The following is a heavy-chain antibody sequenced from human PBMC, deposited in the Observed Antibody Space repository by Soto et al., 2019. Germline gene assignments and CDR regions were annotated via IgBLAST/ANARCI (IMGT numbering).Heavy chain of an antibody. J-gene: IGHJ6*02. CDR2: INPNSGGT. CDR3: ARDVATAGSTLSMDV. CDR1: GYTFTGYY. V-gene: IGHV1-2*04. D-gene: IGHD5-12*01. Sequence: GASVKVSCKASGYTFTGYYMHWVRQAPGQGLEWMGWINPNSGGTNYAQKFQGWVTMTRDTSISTAYMELSRLRSDDTAVYYCARDVATAGSTLSMDVWGQGTTVTVS.